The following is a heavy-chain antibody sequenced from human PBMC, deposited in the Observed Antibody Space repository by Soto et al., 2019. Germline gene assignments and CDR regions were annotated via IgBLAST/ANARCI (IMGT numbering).Heavy chain of an antibody. CDR2: INAGNGNT. Sequence: ASVKVSCKASGYTFTSYAMHWVRQAPGQRLEWMGWINAGNGNTKYSQKFQGRVTITRDTSASTAYMELSSLRSEDTAVYYCAAWLIAAAGVGPPNLFDPWGQGTLVTVSS. V-gene: IGHV1-3*01. D-gene: IGHD6-13*01. CDR1: GYTFTSYA. J-gene: IGHJ5*02. CDR3: AAWLIAAAGVGPPNLFDP.